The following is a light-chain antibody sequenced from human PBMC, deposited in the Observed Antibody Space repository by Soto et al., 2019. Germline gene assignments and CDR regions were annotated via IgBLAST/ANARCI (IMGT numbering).Light chain of an antibody. J-gene: IGKJ1*01. CDR1: RRISSW. V-gene: IGKV1-5*01. CDR3: QQYNGYPWT. CDR2: DAS. Sequence: DIPMTQSPSTLSASVGDRVTISCRASRRISSWLAWYQQQPGKAPKLLVYDASTLQSGVPSRFSGNGSGTEFTFTISRLQPEDLATYFCQQYNGYPWTFGQGTRVGIK.